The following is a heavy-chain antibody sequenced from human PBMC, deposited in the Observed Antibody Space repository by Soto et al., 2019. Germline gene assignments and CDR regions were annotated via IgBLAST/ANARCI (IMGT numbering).Heavy chain of an antibody. CDR3: ARSSHKESWFDP. CDR1: GGSVSNFY. CDR2: IYSSGGT. Sequence: QVQLQESGPGLVKPSETLSLSCTVSGGSVSNFYLNWIRQPAGKGLEWIGCIYSSGGTNYNPSLRSRVTMSVDTSKNQFSLKLNSVTAADTAVYYCARSSHKESWFDPWGQGTLVTVSS. V-gene: IGHV4-4*07. D-gene: IGHD2-2*01. J-gene: IGHJ5*02.